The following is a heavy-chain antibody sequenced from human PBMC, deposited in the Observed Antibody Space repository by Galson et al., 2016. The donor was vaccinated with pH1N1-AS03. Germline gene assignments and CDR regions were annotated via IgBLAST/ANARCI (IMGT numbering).Heavy chain of an antibody. J-gene: IGHJ3*01. V-gene: IGHV3-64D*06. CDR3: VKDLTGWGAFDF. Sequence: LRLSCAGSGFTFNKYVMHWVRQAPGKGLEYVSGVYPNGVSPHYADSVKDRFTISRDNSKNTLSLQMSSLTTEDTAVYYCVKDLTGWGAFDFWGQGTMVTV. CDR2: VYPNGVSP. CDR1: GFTFNKYV. D-gene: IGHD6-19*01.